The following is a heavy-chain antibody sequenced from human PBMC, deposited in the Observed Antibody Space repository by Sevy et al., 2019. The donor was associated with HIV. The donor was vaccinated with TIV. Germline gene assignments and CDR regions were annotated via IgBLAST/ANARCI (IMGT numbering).Heavy chain of an antibody. J-gene: IGHJ4*02. CDR2: IKQDGSKK. D-gene: IGHD4-17*01. CDR1: GFTFSSYW. CDR3: ARDGGSTGTRPGGY. V-gene: IGHV3-7*01. Sequence: GGSLRLSCTASGFTFSSYWMPWVRQVPGKGLEWVATIKQDGSKKYYVDSVKGRFTISRDNAKNSLYLQMNSLRVEDTEVNYGARDGGSTGTRPGGYWGQGTLVTVSS.